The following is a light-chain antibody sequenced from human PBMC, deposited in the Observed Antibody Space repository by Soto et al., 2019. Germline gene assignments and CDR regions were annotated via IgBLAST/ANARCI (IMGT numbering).Light chain of an antibody. J-gene: IGKJ1*01. Sequence: EIVLTQSPATLSLSPGESATLSCRASQSISTYLAWYQQKPGQAPRLLIYDASKRITGIPARFSGGGSGTEFTLTISSLQPDDFATYYCQQYNVYSWTFGQGTKVDIK. CDR3: QQYNVYSWT. CDR1: QSISTY. CDR2: DAS. V-gene: IGKV3-11*01.